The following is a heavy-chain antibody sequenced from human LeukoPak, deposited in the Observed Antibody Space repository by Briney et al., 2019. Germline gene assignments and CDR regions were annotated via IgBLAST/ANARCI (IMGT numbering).Heavy chain of an antibody. D-gene: IGHD1-26*01. V-gene: IGHV3-23*01. Sequence: GGSLRLSCAASGLTFSSYAMSWVRQAPGKGLEWVSTIGGRGGSTYYADSVKGRFTISRDNSKNTLSVQMNSLRAEDTAVYYCAKDLRSGDLLPDYWGQGTLVTVSS. CDR2: IGGRGGST. J-gene: IGHJ4*02. CDR1: GLTFSSYA. CDR3: AKDLRSGDLLPDY.